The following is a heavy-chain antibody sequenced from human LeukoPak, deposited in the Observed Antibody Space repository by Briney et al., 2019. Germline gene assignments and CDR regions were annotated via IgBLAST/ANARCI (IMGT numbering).Heavy chain of an antibody. CDR3: AKGGSHEAKLQILVAY. V-gene: IGHV1-2*02. J-gene: IGHJ4*02. D-gene: IGHD3-10*01. CDR2: INPNSGGT. Sequence: GASVKVSCKASGYTFTGYYMHWVRQAPGQGLEWMGWINPNSGGTNYAHKFQGRVTMTRDTSISTAYMELSRLRSDDTAVYYCAKGGSHEAKLQILVAYWGQGTLIIVSA. CDR1: GYTFTGYY.